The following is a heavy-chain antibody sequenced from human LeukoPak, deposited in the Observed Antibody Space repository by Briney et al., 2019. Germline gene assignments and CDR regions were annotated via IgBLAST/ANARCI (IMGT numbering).Heavy chain of an antibody. Sequence: SGGSLRLSCAASGFTFSDFAMHWVRQASGKGLEWVGRIRSKPNRYATAYGASVKGRFTISRDDSKNTAYLQMNSLKTDDTAVYYCTRTYDNAMDVWGQGTTVTVSS. J-gene: IGHJ6*02. D-gene: IGHD3-22*01. CDR2: IRSKPNRYAT. CDR1: GFTFSDFA. CDR3: TRTYDNAMDV. V-gene: IGHV3-73*01.